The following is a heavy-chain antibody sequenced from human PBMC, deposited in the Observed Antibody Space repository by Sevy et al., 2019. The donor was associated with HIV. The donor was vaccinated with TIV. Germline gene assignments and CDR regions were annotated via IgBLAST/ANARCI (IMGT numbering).Heavy chain of an antibody. V-gene: IGHV3-7*01. CDR2: IKQDGSEK. CDR1: GFTFSSYW. J-gene: IGHJ1*01. D-gene: IGHD3-16*02. Sequence: RLSCAASGFTFSSYWMSWVRQAPGKGLEWVANIKQDGSEKYYVDSVKGRFTISRDNAKNSLYLQMNSLRAEDTAVYYCARTGHGGVIAHTYFQHWGQGTLVTVSS. CDR3: ARTGHGGVIAHTYFQH.